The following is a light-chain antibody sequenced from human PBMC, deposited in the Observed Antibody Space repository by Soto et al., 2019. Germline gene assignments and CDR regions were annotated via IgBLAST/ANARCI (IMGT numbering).Light chain of an antibody. J-gene: IGKJ2*01. CDR1: QSVSFNY. CDR3: QHYGSSPYT. Sequence: EIVLTQSPGTLSLSPGERATLSCGASQSVSFNYLAWYQQKVGLAPRLPIYDASRRATGTPDRFSGSGSGTDFTFTISTLVPKDFAVYVCQHYGSSPYTFGQGTNLEIK. CDR2: DAS. V-gene: IGKV3D-20*01.